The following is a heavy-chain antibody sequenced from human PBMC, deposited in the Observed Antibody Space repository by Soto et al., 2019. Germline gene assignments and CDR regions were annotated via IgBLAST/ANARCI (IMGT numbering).Heavy chain of an antibody. J-gene: IGHJ4*02. CDR3: AKGWYSSGWLTYGKTYFDY. V-gene: IGHV3-30*18. D-gene: IGHD6-13*01. CDR1: GFTFSSYG. Sequence: GGSLRLSCAASGFTFSSYGMHWVRQAPGKGLEWVAVISYDGSNKYYADSVKGRFTISRDNSKNTLYLQMNSLRAEDTAVYYCAKGWYSSGWLTYGKTYFDYWGQGTLVTVSS. CDR2: ISYDGSNK.